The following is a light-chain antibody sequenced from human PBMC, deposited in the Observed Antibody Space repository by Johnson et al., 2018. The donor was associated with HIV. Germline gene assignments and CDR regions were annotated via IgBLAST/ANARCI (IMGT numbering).Light chain of an antibody. V-gene: IGLV1-51*01. CDR3: GTWDSSLSAYV. Sequence: QSVLTQPPSVSAAPGQKVTISCSGSSSNIGNNYVSWYQQLPETAPKLLIYDNNKRPSGIPDRFSGSKSGTSATLGITGLQNGDEADYYCGTWDSSLSAYVFGTGTKVTVL. J-gene: IGLJ1*01. CDR1: SSNIGNNY. CDR2: DNN.